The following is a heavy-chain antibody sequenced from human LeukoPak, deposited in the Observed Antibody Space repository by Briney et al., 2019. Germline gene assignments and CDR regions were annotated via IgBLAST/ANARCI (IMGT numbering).Heavy chain of an antibody. CDR2: IRQDGTTR. V-gene: IGHV3-7*01. CDR1: GFTFSTYW. J-gene: IGHJ4*02. CDR3: VRSLGASGSY. Sequence: GGSLRLSCAASGFTFSTYWMNWVRPAPGEGLGGVASIRQDGTTRIYVDSVKGRFPTSRDNAKNSLYLQMSSVRGEDRAVYYCVRSLGASGSYCGQGTLVTVSS. D-gene: IGHD3-10*01.